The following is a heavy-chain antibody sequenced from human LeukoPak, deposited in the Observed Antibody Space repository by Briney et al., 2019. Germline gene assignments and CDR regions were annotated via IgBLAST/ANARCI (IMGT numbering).Heavy chain of an antibody. CDR1: GVSISSYY. CDR2: IYYSGNT. J-gene: IGHJ4*02. Sequence: SETLSLTCTVCGVSISSYYGSWIRQPPGKGLEGIGYIYYSGNTNYNPSLKSRVTISVDTYKNQFSLKPSSVNAADTAVYYCARTRVGFDVLLVDWGQGTLVTVCS. D-gene: IGHD3-10*02. V-gene: IGHV4-59*01. CDR3: ARTRVGFDVLLVD.